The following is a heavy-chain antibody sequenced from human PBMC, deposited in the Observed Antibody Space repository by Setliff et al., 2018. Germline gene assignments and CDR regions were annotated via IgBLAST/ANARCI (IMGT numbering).Heavy chain of an antibody. J-gene: IGHJ3*02. CDR1: GFTFSSYA. V-gene: IGHV3-7*01. CDR2: IKQDGSEK. D-gene: IGHD3-22*01. Sequence: LRLSCAASGFTFSSYAMSWVRQAPGKGLEWVANIKQDGSEKYYVDSVKGRFTISRDNAKNSLYLQMNSLRAEDTALYYCASLSRSYYDASGYFSNPFDIWGQGTVVTVSS. CDR3: ASLSRSYYDASGYFSNPFDI.